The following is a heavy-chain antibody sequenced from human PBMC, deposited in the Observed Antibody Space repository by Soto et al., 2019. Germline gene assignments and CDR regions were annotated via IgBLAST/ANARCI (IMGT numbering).Heavy chain of an antibody. CDR1: GGIFHGYG. J-gene: IGHJ5*02. D-gene: IGHD2-2*01. V-gene: IGHV3-30*02. Sequence: GGSLRISCAVPGGIFHGYGMHWVRQAPGKGLEWVASIRWNGSNKEYADSVKGRFTISRDNAKNSLYLQMNSLGAEDTALYYCAKAKYGYCSSTSCYYGHWFDPWGQGT. CDR3: AKAKYGYCSSTSCYYGHWFDP. CDR2: IRWNGSNK.